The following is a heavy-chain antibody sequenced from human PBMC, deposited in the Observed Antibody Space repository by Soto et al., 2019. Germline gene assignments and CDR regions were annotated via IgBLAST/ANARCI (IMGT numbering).Heavy chain of an antibody. CDR2: ISSSSSYI. CDR1: GFTFSSYS. D-gene: IGHD6-19*01. V-gene: IGHV3-21*01. CDR3: ARPYSSGWNHDAFDI. J-gene: IGHJ3*02. Sequence: GGSLRLSCAASGFTFSSYSMNWVRQAPGKGLEWVSSISSSSSYIYYADSVKGRFTISRDNAKNSLYLQMNSLRAEDTAVYYCARPYSSGWNHDAFDIWGQGTMVTVSS.